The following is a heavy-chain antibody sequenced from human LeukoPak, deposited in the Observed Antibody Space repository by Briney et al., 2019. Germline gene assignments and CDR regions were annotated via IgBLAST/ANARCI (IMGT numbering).Heavy chain of an antibody. J-gene: IGHJ4*02. CDR2: ISYNGGRK. V-gene: IGHV3-30*04. CDR1: GFTFSSYA. Sequence: PGGSLRLSCAASGFTFSSYAMSWVRQAPGKGLEWVALISYNGGRKDYADSVKGRFTIDRDNSKNTVYLQMNSLRPDDTAIYFCARQEARNYYYEGLDYWGQGNLVTVSS. D-gene: IGHD3-22*01. CDR3: ARQEARNYYYEGLDY.